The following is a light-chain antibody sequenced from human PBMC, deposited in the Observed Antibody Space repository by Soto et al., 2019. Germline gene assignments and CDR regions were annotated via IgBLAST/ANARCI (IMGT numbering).Light chain of an antibody. CDR3: AAWDDSLRGVV. Sequence: QPVLTQPPSASGTPGQRVTISCSGSISNLGSNFVFWYQQLPGAAPKLLISRNDQRPSGVPDRFSGSKSGNSASLAISGLRSEDEADYHCAAWDDSLRGVVFGGGTKLTVL. CDR1: ISNLGSNF. J-gene: IGLJ3*02. V-gene: IGLV1-47*01. CDR2: RND.